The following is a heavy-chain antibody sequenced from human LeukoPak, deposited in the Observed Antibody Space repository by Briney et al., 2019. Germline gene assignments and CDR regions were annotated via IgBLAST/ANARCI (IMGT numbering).Heavy chain of an antibody. Sequence: SVKVSCKASGGTFSSYAISWVRQAPGQGLEWMGRIIPILGIANYAQKFQGRVTITADKSTSTAYMELSSLRSEDTAVYYCAQGGSGWRYDYWGQGTLVTVSS. CDR3: AQGGSGWRYDY. J-gene: IGHJ4*02. CDR2: IIPILGIA. CDR1: GGTFSSYA. D-gene: IGHD6-19*01. V-gene: IGHV1-69*04.